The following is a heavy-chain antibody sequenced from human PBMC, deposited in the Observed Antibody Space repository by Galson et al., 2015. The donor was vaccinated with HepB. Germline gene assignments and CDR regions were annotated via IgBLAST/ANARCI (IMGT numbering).Heavy chain of an antibody. V-gene: IGHV1-69*13. CDR1: GGTFSSYA. CDR2: IIPIFGTA. CDR3: ARDLGSVVVIASTLGY. D-gene: IGHD2-21*01. Sequence: SVKVSCKASGGTFSSYAISWVRQAPGQGLEWMGGIIPIFGTANYAQKFQGRVTITADESTSTAYMELSSLRSEDTAVYYCARDLGSVVVIASTLGYWGQGTLVTVSS. J-gene: IGHJ4*02.